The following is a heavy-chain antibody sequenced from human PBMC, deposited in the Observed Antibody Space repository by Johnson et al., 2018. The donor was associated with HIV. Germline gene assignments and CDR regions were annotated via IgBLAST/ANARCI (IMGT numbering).Heavy chain of an antibody. Sequence: QVQLVESGGGVVQPGRSLRLSCAASGFSFSSYGMHWVRQAAGKGLEWVALIRYDGSNKYYADSVKGRFTISRDNSKNTLYLKMNSLRAEDTAVYYCAKDSMGYNWNQFEAFDIWGQGTMVTVSS. CDR1: GFSFSSYG. D-gene: IGHD1-20*01. V-gene: IGHV3-33*06. J-gene: IGHJ3*02. CDR3: AKDSMGYNWNQFEAFDI. CDR2: IRYDGSNK.